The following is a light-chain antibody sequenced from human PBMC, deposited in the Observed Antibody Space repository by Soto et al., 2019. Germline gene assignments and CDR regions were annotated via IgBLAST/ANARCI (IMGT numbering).Light chain of an antibody. CDR3: QQSYSAEYT. V-gene: IGKV1-39*01. Sequence: DLQMTQSPSSLSASVGDRVSLTCRAGQNVGSFVNWYQQKPGKAPRLLIYATSNLQSRFTSRISGSGSGTEFSLTISSLEPAAFATSFCQQSYSAEYTFGQGTKLDIK. CDR1: QNVGSF. J-gene: IGKJ2*01. CDR2: ATS.